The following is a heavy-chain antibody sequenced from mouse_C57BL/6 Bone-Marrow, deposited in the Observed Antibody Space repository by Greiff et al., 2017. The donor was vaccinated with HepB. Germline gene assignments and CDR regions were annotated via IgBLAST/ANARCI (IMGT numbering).Heavy chain of an antibody. CDR2: IHPSDSDT. D-gene: IGHD1-1*01. CDR1: GYTFTSYW. J-gene: IGHJ1*03. Sequence: QVQLKQPGAELVKPAASVNVSCKASGYTFTSYWMHWVKQRLRQDLEEIGRIHPSDSDTNYNQTFKGKATLTVDKSSSTAYMQLSSLTSEDSAVYYCGYYGSSWYFDVWGTGTTVTVSS. V-gene: IGHV1-74*01. CDR3: GYYGSSWYFDV.